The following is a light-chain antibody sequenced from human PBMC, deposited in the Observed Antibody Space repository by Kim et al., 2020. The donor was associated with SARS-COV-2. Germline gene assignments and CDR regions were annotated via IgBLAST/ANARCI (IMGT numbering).Light chain of an antibody. Sequence: EIVLTQSPATLSLSPGERATLSCRASQSVSSYLAWYQQKPGQAPRLLIHDASNRATGIPARFSGSGSGTDFTLTISSLEPEDFAVYYCQQRSNSPMTFGQGTKVDIK. CDR3: QQRSNSPMT. CDR1: QSVSSY. V-gene: IGKV3-11*01. J-gene: IGKJ1*01. CDR2: DAS.